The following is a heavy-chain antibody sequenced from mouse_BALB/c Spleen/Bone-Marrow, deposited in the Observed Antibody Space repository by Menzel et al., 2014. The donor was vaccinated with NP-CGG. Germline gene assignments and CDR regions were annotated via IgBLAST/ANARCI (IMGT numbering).Heavy chain of an antibody. J-gene: IGHJ1*01. D-gene: IGHD1-1*01. Sequence: EVKLQESGGGLVQPGGSLKLPCAAPGFDFSRYWMSWVRQVPGKGLEWIGEINPDSSTINYTPSLKDKFIISRDNAKNTLYLQMSKVRSEDTALYYCARLNYYGNLFVWGAGTTVTVSS. V-gene: IGHV4-1*02. CDR3: ARLNYYGNLFV. CDR2: INPDSSTI. CDR1: GFDFSRYW.